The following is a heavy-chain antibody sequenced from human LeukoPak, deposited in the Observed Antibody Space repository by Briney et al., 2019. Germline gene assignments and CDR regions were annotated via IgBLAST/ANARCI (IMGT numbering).Heavy chain of an antibody. Sequence: ASVKVSCKASGGTFSSYAISWVRQAPGQGLEWMGGIIPIFGTANYAQKFQGRVTITADKSTSTAYMELSSLRSEDTAVYYCARGDCSGGSCYTFDYWGQGTLVTVSS. CDR1: GGTFSSYA. CDR3: ARGDCSGGSCYTFDY. D-gene: IGHD2-15*01. J-gene: IGHJ4*02. V-gene: IGHV1-69*06. CDR2: IIPIFGTA.